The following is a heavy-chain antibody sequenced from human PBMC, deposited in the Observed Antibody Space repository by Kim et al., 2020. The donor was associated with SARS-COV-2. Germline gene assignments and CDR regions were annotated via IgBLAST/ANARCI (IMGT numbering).Heavy chain of an antibody. D-gene: IGHD6-13*01. CDR2: ISAYNGNT. CDR1: GYTFTSYG. J-gene: IGHJ6*02. V-gene: IGHV1-18*01. Sequence: ASVKVSCKASGYTFTSYGISWVRQAPGQGLEWRGWISAYNGNTNYAQKLQGRVTMTTDTSTSTAYMELRSLRSDDTAVYYCARDLILGIAAAVRLGGMDVWGQGTTVTVSS. CDR3: ARDLILGIAAAVRLGGMDV.